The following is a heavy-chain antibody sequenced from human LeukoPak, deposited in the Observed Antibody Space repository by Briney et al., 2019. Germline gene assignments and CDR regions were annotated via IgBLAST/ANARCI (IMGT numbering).Heavy chain of an antibody. Sequence: SETLSLTCTVSGGSISSYYWSWIRQPPGKGLEWVGYIYYSWNINYNPSLKSRVTISLDTSKNQFSLKLSSVTAADAAIYYCAKADYGNYYFDYWGQGTLVTVSS. CDR1: GGSISSYY. D-gene: IGHD4-11*01. V-gene: IGHV4-59*08. CDR2: IYYSWNI. CDR3: AKADYGNYYFDY. J-gene: IGHJ4*02.